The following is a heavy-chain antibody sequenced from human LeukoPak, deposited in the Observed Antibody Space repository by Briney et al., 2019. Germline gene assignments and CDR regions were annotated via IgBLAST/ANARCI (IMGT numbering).Heavy chain of an antibody. CDR1: GFTVSSNY. V-gene: IGHV3-66*01. D-gene: IGHD1-26*01. Sequence: GGSLRLSCAASGFTVSSNYMSWVRQAPGKGLEGVSVIYSGGSTYYADSVEGRFTISSDNSRNTLYLQMNSLRAEDTAVYYCARETYSGSYLGDLDYWGQGTLVTVSS. J-gene: IGHJ4*02. CDR2: IYSGGST. CDR3: ARETYSGSYLGDLDY.